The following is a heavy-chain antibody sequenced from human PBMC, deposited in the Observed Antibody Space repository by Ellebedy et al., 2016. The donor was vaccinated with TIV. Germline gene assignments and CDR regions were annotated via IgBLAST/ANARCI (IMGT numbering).Heavy chain of an antibody. J-gene: IGHJ4*02. Sequence: GESLKISCAASGFTFSSYAMSWVRQAPGKGLEWVSAISGSGGSTYYADSVKGRFTISRDNSKNTLYLKMNSLRAEDTAVYYCANRAQDFGVVIHFDYWGQGTLVTVSS. V-gene: IGHV3-23*01. CDR3: ANRAQDFGVVIHFDY. CDR1: GFTFSSYA. D-gene: IGHD3-3*01. CDR2: ISGSGGST.